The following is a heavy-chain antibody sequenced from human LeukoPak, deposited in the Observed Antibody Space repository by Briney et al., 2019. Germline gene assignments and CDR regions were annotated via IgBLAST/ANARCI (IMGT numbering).Heavy chain of an antibody. CDR1: GFTFGGEP. J-gene: IGHJ4*02. D-gene: IGHD3-10*01. CDR3: TRGYYNSF. V-gene: IGHV3-49*04. Sequence: PGRSLRLSCTTSGFTFGGEPVNWVRQAPGKGLEWVGLIRTKRNDATAEYAASVKGRFSISRDDSTRVAYLQMNSLKAEDTAVYYCTRGYYNSFWGQGTLVTVSS. CDR2: IRTKRNDATA.